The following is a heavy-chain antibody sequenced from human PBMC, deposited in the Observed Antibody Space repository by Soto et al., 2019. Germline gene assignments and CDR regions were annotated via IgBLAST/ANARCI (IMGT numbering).Heavy chain of an antibody. CDR3: ASHNGSGVFDY. J-gene: IGHJ4*02. Sequence: QVQLVESGGGLVKPGGSLRLSCAASGFTFSDYYMSWIRQAPGKGLEWVSYISSSSSYTNYADSVKGRFTISRDNAKNSLYLQMNSLRAEDTAVYYCASHNGSGVFDYWGQGTLVTVSS. CDR2: ISSSSSYT. V-gene: IGHV3-11*06. D-gene: IGHD3-10*01. CDR1: GFTFSDYY.